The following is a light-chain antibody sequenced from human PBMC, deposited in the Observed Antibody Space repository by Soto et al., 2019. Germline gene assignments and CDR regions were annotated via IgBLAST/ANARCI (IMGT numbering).Light chain of an antibody. V-gene: IGLV2-14*01. CDR1: SSDVGGYNY. Sequence: QSVLTRPASVSGSPGQSITISCTGTSSDVGGYNYVSWYQQHPGKAPKLMIYEVSNRPSGVCNRFSGSKSGNTASLTISGLQAEDEDDYYCSSYTSSSTYVFGTGTKVTVL. CDR3: SSYTSSSTYV. CDR2: EVS. J-gene: IGLJ1*01.